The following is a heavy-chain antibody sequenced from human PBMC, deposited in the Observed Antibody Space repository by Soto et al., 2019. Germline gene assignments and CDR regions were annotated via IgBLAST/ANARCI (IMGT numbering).Heavy chain of an antibody. CDR1: GYNFSTYA. Sequence: QVQLVQSGAEVKKPGASVKVSCKASGYNFSTYALLWVRQAPGQGLEWMGWINTGNGNTKYSQKLQGRVTMTRDTSASTAFLELSSLKSEDTAVYYCARGERLYYLYYGMDVWGQGSTVTVSS. CDR2: INTGNGNT. D-gene: IGHD3-3*01. J-gene: IGHJ6*02. CDR3: ARGERLYYLYYGMDV. V-gene: IGHV1-3*04.